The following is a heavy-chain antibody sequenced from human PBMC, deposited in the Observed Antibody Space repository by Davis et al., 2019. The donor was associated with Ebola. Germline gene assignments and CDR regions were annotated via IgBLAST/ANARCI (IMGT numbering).Heavy chain of an antibody. D-gene: IGHD6-13*01. CDR1: GGSISSSSYY. CDR3: TRDSGGQQTYDC. V-gene: IGHV4-39*07. CDR2: INHSGST. J-gene: IGHJ4*02. Sequence: MPSETLSLTCTVSGGSISSSSYYWSWIRQPPGKGLEWIGEINHSGSTNYNPSLKSRVTISVDTSKNQFSLKLTSVTAADTAVYYCTRDSGGQQTYDCWGQGPLVTVSS.